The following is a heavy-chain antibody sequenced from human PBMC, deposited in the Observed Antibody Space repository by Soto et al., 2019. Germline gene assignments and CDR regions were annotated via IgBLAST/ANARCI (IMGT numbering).Heavy chain of an antibody. V-gene: IGHV3-48*02. CDR3: AAETKPYFYGMDV. CDR1: RFTFSSYS. Sequence: GGSLRVSCAASRFTFSSYSMNWVRQAPWKGLEWVSYISSSSSTIYYADSVKGRFTISRDNAKNSLDLQMNSLREEDTAVYYCAAETKPYFYGMDVWGQGTTVTVSS. J-gene: IGHJ6*02. CDR2: ISSSSSTI.